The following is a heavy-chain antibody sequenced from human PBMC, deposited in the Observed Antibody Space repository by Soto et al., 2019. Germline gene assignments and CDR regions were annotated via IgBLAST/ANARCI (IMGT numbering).Heavy chain of an antibody. J-gene: IGHJ6*02. CDR2: INSDAITT. V-gene: IGHV3-74*01. D-gene: IGHD3-16*01. CDR1: GFTFNTYW. Sequence: GGSLRLSCAASGFTFNTYWMHWVRQAPGKGLVWVSRINSDAITTNYADSVKGRFTVSRDNAKNTLYLQMNSLRAEDTAIYYCGKASTYPLDGVDVWGQGTTVTVSS. CDR3: GKASTYPLDGVDV.